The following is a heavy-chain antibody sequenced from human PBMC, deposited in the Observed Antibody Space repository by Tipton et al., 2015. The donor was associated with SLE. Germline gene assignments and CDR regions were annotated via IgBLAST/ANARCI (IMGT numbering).Heavy chain of an antibody. Sequence: SLRLSCAASGFTVSSNYMSWVRQAPGKGLEWVSAISGSGGSTYYADSVKGRFTISRDNSKNTLYLQMNSLRAEDTAVYYCASSCSGVSCYSRDYWGQGTLVIVSS. V-gene: IGHV3-23*01. J-gene: IGHJ4*02. CDR2: ISGSGGST. D-gene: IGHD2-15*01. CDR1: GFTVSSNY. CDR3: ASSCSGVSCYSRDY.